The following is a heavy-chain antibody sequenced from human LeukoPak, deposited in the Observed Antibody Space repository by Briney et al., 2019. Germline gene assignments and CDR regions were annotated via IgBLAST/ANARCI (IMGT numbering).Heavy chain of an antibody. J-gene: IGHJ3*02. CDR2: IDQDGSDI. D-gene: IGHD3-22*01. V-gene: IGHV3-7*01. CDR1: GFTLSNYW. CDR3: ARDPYDSSGIDAFDI. Sequence: GESLRLSCTGSGFTLSNYWMSWVRQAPGKGLEWVANIDQDGSDINYVGSVEGRFTISRDDAKNSLYLQMNSLRAEDTAVYYCARDPYDSSGIDAFDIWGQGTMVTVSS.